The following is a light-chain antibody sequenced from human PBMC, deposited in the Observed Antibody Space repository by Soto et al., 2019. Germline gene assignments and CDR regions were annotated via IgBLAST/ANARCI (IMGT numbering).Light chain of an antibody. CDR2: ENN. CDR1: SSNIGNNY. J-gene: IGLJ3*02. CDR3: GTWYKSLSAGV. Sequence: QSVLTQPPSVSAAPGQKVTISCSGSSSNIGNNYVSWYQQLPGTAPKLLIYENNKRPSGIPDRFSGSKSGTSATLGITGLQTGDEADYDCGTWYKSLSAGVFGGGTKVTVL. V-gene: IGLV1-51*01.